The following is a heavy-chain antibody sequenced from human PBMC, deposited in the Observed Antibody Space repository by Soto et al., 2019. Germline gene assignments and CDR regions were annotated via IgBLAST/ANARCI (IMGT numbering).Heavy chain of an antibody. J-gene: IGHJ4*02. CDR2: IKQDGSEK. CDR1: GFTFSSYW. D-gene: IGHD5-12*01. CDR3: ASQRRDGYFGDY. Sequence: VSLRFCCASSGFTFSSYWMTCGRQAPGKGLEWVANIKQDGSEKHYVDSVKGQFTISRDNAKKSVYLQMNSLRAEDTAVYYCASQRRDGYFGDYWGQGTLVTSSS. V-gene: IGHV3-7*01.